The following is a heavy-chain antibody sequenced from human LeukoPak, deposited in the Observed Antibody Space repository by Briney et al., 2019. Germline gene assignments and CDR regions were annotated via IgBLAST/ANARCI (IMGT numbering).Heavy chain of an antibody. V-gene: IGHV3-21*01. Sequence: GGSLRLSCAASGFTFSSYNMNWVRQAPGKGLEWVSSISSSSSYIYYADSVKGRFTISRDNAKNSLYLQMNSLRAEDTAVYHCARDAGSGTYYFDYWGQGTLVTVSS. D-gene: IGHD6-19*01. CDR2: ISSSSSYI. CDR3: ARDAGSGTYYFDY. CDR1: GFTFSSYN. J-gene: IGHJ4*02.